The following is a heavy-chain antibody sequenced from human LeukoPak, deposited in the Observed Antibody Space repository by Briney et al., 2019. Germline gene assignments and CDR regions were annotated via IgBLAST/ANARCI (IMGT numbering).Heavy chain of an antibody. J-gene: IGHJ4*02. CDR1: GYTFTGYY. CDR2: INPNSGNT. Sequence: ASVKVSCKASGYTFTGYYMHWVRQAPGQGLEWMGWINPNSGNTGYAQKFQGRVTMTRNTSISTAYMELSSLRSEDTAVYYCARDRRKLLPDYWGQGTLVTVSS. D-gene: IGHD1-26*01. V-gene: IGHV1-8*02. CDR3: ARDRRKLLPDY.